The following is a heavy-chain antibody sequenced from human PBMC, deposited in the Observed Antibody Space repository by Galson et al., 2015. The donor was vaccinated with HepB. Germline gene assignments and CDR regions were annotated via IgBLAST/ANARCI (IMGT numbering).Heavy chain of an antibody. CDR3: ARWSGLGSSFDY. Sequence: SVKVSCKASGYTFTSYGIAWVRQAPGQGLEWMGWIDAYNGHTNYAQNFQGRVTVTTDTSTTTAYLEIRSLRSDDTAIYYCARWSGLGSSFDYWGQGTLVVVSS. V-gene: IGHV1-18*04. CDR2: IDAYNGHT. CDR1: GYTFTSYG. D-gene: IGHD1-14*01. J-gene: IGHJ4*02.